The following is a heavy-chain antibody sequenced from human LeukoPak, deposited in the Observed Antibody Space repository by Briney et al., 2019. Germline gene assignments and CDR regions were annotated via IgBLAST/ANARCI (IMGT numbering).Heavy chain of an antibody. CDR1: GFTFSNYW. J-gene: IGHJ4*02. CDR3: ARRSPNDY. CDR2: ISSSSSYI. Sequence: GGSLRLSCAASGFTFSNYWMSWVRQAPGKGLEWVSSISSSSSYIYYADSVKGRFTISRDNAKNSLYLQMNSLRAEDTAVYYCARRSPNDYWGQGTLVTVSS. V-gene: IGHV3-21*01.